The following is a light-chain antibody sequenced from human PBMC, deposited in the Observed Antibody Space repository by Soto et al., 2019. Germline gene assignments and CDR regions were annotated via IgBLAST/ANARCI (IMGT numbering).Light chain of an antibody. CDR3: MQALKTQFT. CDR1: QSLLHNNGYNY. J-gene: IGKJ3*01. V-gene: IGKV2-28*01. Sequence: DIVMTQSPLSLPVTPGEPASISCRSSQSLLHNNGYNYLDWYLQKPGQSPQVLIYLGSNRASGVPDRFSGSGSGPDFTLKISRVEAEDVGVYYCMQALKTQFTFGPGTKVEIK. CDR2: LGS.